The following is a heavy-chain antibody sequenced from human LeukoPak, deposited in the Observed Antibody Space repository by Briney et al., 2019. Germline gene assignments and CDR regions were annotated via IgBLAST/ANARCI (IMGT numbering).Heavy chain of an antibody. D-gene: IGHD6-19*01. CDR2: INTDGTVT. V-gene: IGHV3-74*01. CDR3: ATKQWLAPPPDS. Sequence: QPGGSLRLSCAASGFTFSKYWMLWVRQAPWKGLESVSRINTDGTVTTYADSVKGRFTVSRDNADSTMFLQMNSVRDEDTAVYYCATKQWLAPPPDSWGQGTPVTVSS. J-gene: IGHJ4*02. CDR1: GFTFSKYW.